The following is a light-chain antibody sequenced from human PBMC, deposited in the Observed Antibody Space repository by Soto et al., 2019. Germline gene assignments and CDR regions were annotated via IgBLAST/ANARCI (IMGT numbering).Light chain of an antibody. CDR1: SSDVGGYNY. Sequence: QSVLTRPASVSGSPGQSITISCTGTSSDVGGYNYVSWYQQHPGKAPKLMIYDVSDRPSGVSNRFSGSKSGNTASLTISGLQAEDEADYYCSSYTSGFYVFGTGTKLTVL. J-gene: IGLJ1*01. CDR3: SSYTSGFYV. CDR2: DVS. V-gene: IGLV2-14*01.